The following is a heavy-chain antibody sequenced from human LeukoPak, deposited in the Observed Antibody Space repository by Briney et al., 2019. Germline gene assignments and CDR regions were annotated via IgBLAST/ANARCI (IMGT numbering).Heavy chain of an antibody. CDR2: IYPGDSDT. CDR3: ARQYSSSWNHAFDI. J-gene: IGHJ3*02. Sequence: GESLKSSCKGSGYSFTTYWIGWVRQMPGKGLEWMGIIYPGDSDTTYSPSFQGQVTISADKSISTAYLQWSSLKASDTAMYYCARQYSSSWNHAFDIWGQGTMVTVSS. D-gene: IGHD6-13*01. CDR1: GYSFTTYW. V-gene: IGHV5-51*01.